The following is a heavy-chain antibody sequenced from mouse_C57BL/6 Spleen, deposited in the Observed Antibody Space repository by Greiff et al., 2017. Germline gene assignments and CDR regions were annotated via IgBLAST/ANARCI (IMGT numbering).Heavy chain of an antibody. CDR1: GFNIKDDY. D-gene: IGHD2-4*01. CDR3: TADDYDAWAWFAY. Sequence: VQLQQSGAELVRPGASVKLSCTASGFNIKDDYMHWVKQRPEQGLEWIGRIDPENGDTEYASKFQGKATITADTSSNTAYLQLGSLTSDDTAVYDCTADDYDAWAWFAYWGQGTLVTVSA. CDR2: IDPENGDT. V-gene: IGHV14-4*01. J-gene: IGHJ3*01.